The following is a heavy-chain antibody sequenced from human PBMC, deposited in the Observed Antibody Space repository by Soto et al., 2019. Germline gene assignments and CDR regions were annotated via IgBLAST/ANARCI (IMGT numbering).Heavy chain of an antibody. Sequence: PGGSLRLSCAASGFTFSSYAMSWVRQAPGKGLEWVSAISGSGGSTYYADSVKGRFTISRDNSKSTLYLQMNSLRAEDTAVYYCAKCISSWLYYFDYWGQGTLVTVSS. CDR1: GFTFSSYA. D-gene: IGHD6-13*01. CDR3: AKCISSWLYYFDY. J-gene: IGHJ4*02. CDR2: ISGSGGST. V-gene: IGHV3-23*01.